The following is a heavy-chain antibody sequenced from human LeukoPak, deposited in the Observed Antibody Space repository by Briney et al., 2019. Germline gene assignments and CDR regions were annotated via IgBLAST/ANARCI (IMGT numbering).Heavy chain of an antibody. V-gene: IGHV1-69*05. CDR2: IIPIFGTA. J-gene: IGHJ5*02. CDR3: ARIVTGELRYFDWTDAWFDP. CDR1: GGTFSSYA. Sequence: SVKVSCKASGGTFSSYAISWVRQAPGQGLEWMGRIIPIFGTANYAQKFQGRVTITTDESTSTAYMELSSLRSEDTAVYYCARIVTGELRYFDWTDAWFDPWGQGTLVTVSS. D-gene: IGHD3-9*01.